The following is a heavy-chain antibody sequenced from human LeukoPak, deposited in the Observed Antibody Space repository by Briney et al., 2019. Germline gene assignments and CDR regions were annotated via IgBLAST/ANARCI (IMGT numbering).Heavy chain of an antibody. V-gene: IGHV3-30*18. J-gene: IGHJ4*02. CDR1: GFTFSSYG. CDR2: ISYDGSNK. Sequence: GGSLRLSCAASGFTFSSYGMHWVRQAPGKGLEWVAVISYDGSNKYYADSVKGRFTISRDNSKNTLYLQMNSLRAEDTAVYYCAKDLIAAAGEDYWGQGTLVTVSS. CDR3: AKDLIAAAGEDY. D-gene: IGHD6-13*01.